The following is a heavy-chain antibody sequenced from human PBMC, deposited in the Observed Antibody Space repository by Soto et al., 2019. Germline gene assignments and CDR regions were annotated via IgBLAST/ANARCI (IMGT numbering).Heavy chain of an antibody. D-gene: IGHD5-12*01. J-gene: IGHJ4*02. CDR1: GASISYGGFS. CDR3: ARGGGYDSFDY. Sequence: SETLSLTCTVSGASISYGGFSWSWIRQSPGKGLEWIGYISHLESTYFHPSFKSRLTMSIDRTRNQFSLKLSSVTAADMAVYYCARGGGYDSFDYWGQGVLVTISS. V-gene: IGHV4-30-2*06. CDR2: ISHLEST.